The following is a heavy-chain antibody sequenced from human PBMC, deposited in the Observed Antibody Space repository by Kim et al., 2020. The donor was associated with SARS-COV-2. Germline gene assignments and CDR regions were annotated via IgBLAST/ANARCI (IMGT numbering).Heavy chain of an antibody. V-gene: IGHV3-74*01. Sequence: GGSLRLSCAASGLTFNSHWMFWVRQVPGKGLVWVSRINTDGSDTTYADSVKGRFTISRDNVKNTLHLQMNSLRVDDTAVYYCVRTVGDSNGFGMDVWGQGTTVTVSS. J-gene: IGHJ6*02. CDR2: INTDGSDT. CDR3: VRTVGDSNGFGMDV. CDR1: GLTFNSHW. D-gene: IGHD4-4*01.